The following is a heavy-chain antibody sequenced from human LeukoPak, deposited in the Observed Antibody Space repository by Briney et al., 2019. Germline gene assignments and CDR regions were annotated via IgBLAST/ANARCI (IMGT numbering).Heavy chain of an antibody. CDR2: INHSGST. CDR3: ARVGLWFGESLFYY. D-gene: IGHD3-10*01. CDR1: GGSFSGYY. Sequence: SETLSLTCAVYGGSFSGYYWSWIRQPPGKGLEWIGEINHSGSTNYNPSLKSRVTISVDTSKNQFSLKLSSVTAADTAVYYCARVGLWFGESLFYYWGQGSLVTVSS. J-gene: IGHJ4*02. V-gene: IGHV4-34*01.